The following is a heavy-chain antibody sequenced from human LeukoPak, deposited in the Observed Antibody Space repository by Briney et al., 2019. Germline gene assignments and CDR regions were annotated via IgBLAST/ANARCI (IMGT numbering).Heavy chain of an antibody. Sequence: HPGGSLRLSCAASGFTFSSYEMNWVRQAPGKGLEWVSYISSSGSTIYYADSVKGRFTISRDNAKNSLYLQMNSLRAEDTAVYYCAKDLPPRLRYFDWSKASDAFDIWGQGTMVTVSS. CDR2: ISSSGSTI. V-gene: IGHV3-48*03. J-gene: IGHJ3*02. CDR3: AKDLPPRLRYFDWSKASDAFDI. CDR1: GFTFSSYE. D-gene: IGHD3-9*01.